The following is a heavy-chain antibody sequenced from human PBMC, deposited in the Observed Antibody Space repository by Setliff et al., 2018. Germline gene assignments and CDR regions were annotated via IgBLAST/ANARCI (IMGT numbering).Heavy chain of an antibody. D-gene: IGHD4-17*01. CDR2: IYHNGIT. J-gene: IGHJ4*02. V-gene: IGHV4-4*02. CDR1: GVSISTSNW. CDR3: GRDPHTPTVTTRGDY. Sequence: SETLSLTCAVSGVSISTSNWWSWVRQPPGKGLEWIGEIYHNGITNYNPSLKSRVSISVDKSKNQVSLKLNSVTAADTAVYYCGRDPHTPTVTTRGDYWGQGTLVTRLL.